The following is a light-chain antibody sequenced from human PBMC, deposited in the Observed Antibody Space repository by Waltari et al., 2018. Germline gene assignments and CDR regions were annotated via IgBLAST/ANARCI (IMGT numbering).Light chain of an antibody. J-gene: IGKJ4*01. CDR2: DTS. CDR3: HQRSDWGT. V-gene: IGKV3-11*01. CDR1: QSISNH. Sequence: EIVLTQSPATLSLSPGDRATLSCRARQSISNHVAWYQQTRGQAPRLLLYDTSNRATGIPARFSGSGSGTEFTLTISSLEPEDFPVYYCHQRSDWGTFGGGTKVEI.